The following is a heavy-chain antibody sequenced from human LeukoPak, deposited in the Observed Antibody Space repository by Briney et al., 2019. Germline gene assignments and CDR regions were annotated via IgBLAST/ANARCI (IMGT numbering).Heavy chain of an antibody. CDR3: VSIPGD. V-gene: IGHV3-74*01. J-gene: IGHJ4*02. D-gene: IGHD7-27*01. CDR1: GFTFSSYW. Sequence: GGSLRLSCAASGFTFSSYWMHWVRQGSGKGLVWVSRISSDGSSTSYADSVKGRFTISRDNAKNTLYLQMNTLRAEDTAVYYCVSIPGDWGQGILVTVPS. CDR2: ISSDGSST.